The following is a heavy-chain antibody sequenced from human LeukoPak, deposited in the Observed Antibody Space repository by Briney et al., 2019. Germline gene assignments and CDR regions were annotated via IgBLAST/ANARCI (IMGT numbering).Heavy chain of an antibody. CDR2: ISGSGGST. CDR3: AKDRSAAHSSSWTDYYYYGMDV. D-gene: IGHD6-13*01. J-gene: IGHJ6*02. CDR1: GFTFSSYA. V-gene: IGHV3-23*01. Sequence: SGGSLRLSCAASGFTFSSYAMSWVRQAPGKGLEWVSAISGSGGSTYYADSVKGRFTISRDNSKNTLYLQMNSLRAEDTAVYYCAKDRSAAHSSSWTDYYYYGMDVWGQGTTVTVSS.